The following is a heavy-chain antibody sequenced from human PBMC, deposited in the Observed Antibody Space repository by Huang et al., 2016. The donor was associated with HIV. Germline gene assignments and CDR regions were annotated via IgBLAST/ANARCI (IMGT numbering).Heavy chain of an antibody. V-gene: IGHV3-74*02. CDR2: IEWDGSST. CDR3: VRAKEKGYDFWSGYRY. J-gene: IGHJ4*01. Sequence: EVELAESGGGSVRPGQSLRLSCVGSGFIFSDYWMHWVRQIPGKGVMWGERIEWDGSSTSYADYVKGRFTIYRDNAKNTVYLQMSSLRVDDTAVYYCVRAKEKGYDFWSGYRYWGQGVQVTVSS. CDR1: GFIFSDYW. D-gene: IGHD3-3*01.